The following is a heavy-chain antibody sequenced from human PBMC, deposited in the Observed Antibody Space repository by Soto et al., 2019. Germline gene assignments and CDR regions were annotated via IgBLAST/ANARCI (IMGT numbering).Heavy chain of an antibody. CDR2: IYYSRST. CDR1: GGSISSYY. D-gene: IGHD1-26*01. V-gene: IGHV4-59*01. CDR3: AREGWELLLGVSDY. Sequence: SETLSLTCTVSGGSISSYYWSWIRQPPGKGLEWIGYIYYSRSTNYNPSLKSRVTISVDTSKNQFSLKLSSVTAADTAVYYCAREGWELLLGVSDYWGQGTLVTVSS. J-gene: IGHJ4*02.